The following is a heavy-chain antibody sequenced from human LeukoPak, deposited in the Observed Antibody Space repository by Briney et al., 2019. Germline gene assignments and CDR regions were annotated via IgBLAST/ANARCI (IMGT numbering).Heavy chain of an antibody. CDR2: INHSGST. V-gene: IGHV4-39*07. CDR3: ARGSYYYDSSGYYYDY. J-gene: IGHJ4*02. D-gene: IGHD3-22*01. Sequence: PSETLSLTCTVSGGSISSGDYYWSWIRQPPGKGLEWIGEINHSGSTNYNPSLKSRVTISVDTSKNQFSLKLSSVTAADTAVYYCARGSYYYDSSGYYYDYWGQGTLVTVSS. CDR1: GGSISSGDYY.